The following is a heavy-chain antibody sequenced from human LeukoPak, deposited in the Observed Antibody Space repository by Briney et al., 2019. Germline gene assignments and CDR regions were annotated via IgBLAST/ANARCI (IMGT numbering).Heavy chain of an antibody. CDR1: GFTFSSYA. D-gene: IGHD2-15*01. J-gene: IGHJ6*02. Sequence: GGSLRLSCAASGFTFSSYAMSWVRQAPGKGLEWVSSTSGSGNRTYYADSVKGQFTIARDNSKNTLFLQMNSLRAEDTAVYYSAKNFYYGGGSCYPSALGMDVWGQGTTVTVSS. CDR2: TSGSGNRT. CDR3: AKNFYYGGGSCYPSALGMDV. V-gene: IGHV3-23*01.